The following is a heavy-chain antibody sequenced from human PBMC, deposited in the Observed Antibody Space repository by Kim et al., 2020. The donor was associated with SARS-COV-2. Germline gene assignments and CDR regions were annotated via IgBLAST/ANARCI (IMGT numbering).Heavy chain of an antibody. D-gene: IGHD3-3*01. J-gene: IGHJ3*02. V-gene: IGHV4-31*02. Sequence: LKGRVTLSVDTSKNPFSLKLSSVTAADTAVYYCARGDTIFGVVINAFDIWGQGPMVTVSS. CDR3: ARGDTIFGVVINAFDI.